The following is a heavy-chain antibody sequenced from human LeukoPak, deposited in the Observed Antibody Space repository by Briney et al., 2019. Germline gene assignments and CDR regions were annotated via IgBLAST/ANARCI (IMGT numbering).Heavy chain of an antibody. CDR2: IYYSGST. V-gene: IGHV4-39*01. D-gene: IGHD1-14*01. CDR1: GGSISSSSYY. J-gene: IGHJ4*02. Sequence: PSETLSLTCTVSGGSISSSSYYWGWIRQPPGKGLEWIGSIYYSGSTYYNPSLKSRVTISVDTSKNQFSLKLSSVTAADTAVYYCASIPSGPVDYWGQGTLVTVSS. CDR3: ASIPSGPVDY.